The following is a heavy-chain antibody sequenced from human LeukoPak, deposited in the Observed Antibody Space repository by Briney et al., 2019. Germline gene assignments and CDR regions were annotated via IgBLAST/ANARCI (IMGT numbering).Heavy chain of an antibody. CDR1: GGSISSGSYY. Sequence: PSETLSLTCTVSGGSISSGSYYWSWIRQPAGKGLEWIGRIYTSGSTNYNPSRKSRVTISVDTSKNQFSLKLSSVTAADTAVYYCARDVSSNYDWFDPWGQGTLVTVSS. J-gene: IGHJ5*02. CDR3: ARDVSSNYDWFDP. CDR2: IYTSGST. D-gene: IGHD4-11*01. V-gene: IGHV4-61*02.